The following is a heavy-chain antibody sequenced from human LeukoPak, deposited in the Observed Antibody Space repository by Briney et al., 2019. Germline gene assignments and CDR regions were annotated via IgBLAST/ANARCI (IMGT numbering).Heavy chain of an antibody. CDR2: ISGSGGST. CDR3: AKGSLLRSAFDI. CDR1: GFTFSSYA. J-gene: IGHJ3*02. Sequence: PGGSLRLSCAASGFTFSSYAMSWVRQAPGKGLEWVPAISGSGGSTYYADSVKGRFTISRDNSKNTLYLQMNSLRAEDTAVYYCAKGSLLRSAFDIWGQGTMVTVSS. V-gene: IGHV3-23*01.